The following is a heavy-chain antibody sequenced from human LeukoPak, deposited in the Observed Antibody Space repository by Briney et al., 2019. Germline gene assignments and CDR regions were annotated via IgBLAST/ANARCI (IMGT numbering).Heavy chain of an antibody. CDR2: TYTSGSI. CDR1: GASISSYY. J-gene: IGHJ4*02. D-gene: IGHD3-10*01. Sequence: SETLSLTCTVSGASISSYYWSWIRQPAGKGLGWIGRTYTSGSINYNPSLKSRVTMSVDTSKNQFSLKLSSVTAADTAVYYCVRGGYYYGPSDWGQGTLVTVFS. CDR3: VRGGYYYGPSD. V-gene: IGHV4-4*07.